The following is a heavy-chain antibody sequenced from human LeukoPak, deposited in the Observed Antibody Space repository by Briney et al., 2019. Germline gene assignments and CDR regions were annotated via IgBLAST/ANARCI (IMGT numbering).Heavy chain of an antibody. CDR1: GDSVSSNSAA. J-gene: IGHJ3*02. CDR3: ARDFRNPGYCSGGSCYGVLRKGAFDI. Sequence: SQTLSLTCAISGDSVSSNSAAWNWIRQSPSRGLEWLGRTYYRSKWYNDYAVSVKSRITINPDTSKDQFSLQLNSVTPEDTAVYYCARDFRNPGYCSGGSCYGVLRKGAFDIWGQGTMVTVSS. D-gene: IGHD2-15*01. V-gene: IGHV6-1*01. CDR2: TYYRSKWYN.